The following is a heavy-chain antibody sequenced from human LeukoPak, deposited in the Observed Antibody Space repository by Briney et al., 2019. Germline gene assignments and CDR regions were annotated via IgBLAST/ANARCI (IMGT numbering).Heavy chain of an antibody. CDR3: ARGVAGTAYYYYYYYMDV. J-gene: IGHJ6*03. CDR2: IYTSGST. Sequence: SETLSLTCTVSGGSIGSYYWSWIRQPAGKGLEWIGRIYTSGSTNYNPSLKSRVTMSVDTSKNQFSLKLSSVTAADTAVYYCARGVAGTAYYYYYYYMDVWGKGTTVTVSS. CDR1: GGSIGSYY. D-gene: IGHD6-19*01. V-gene: IGHV4-4*07.